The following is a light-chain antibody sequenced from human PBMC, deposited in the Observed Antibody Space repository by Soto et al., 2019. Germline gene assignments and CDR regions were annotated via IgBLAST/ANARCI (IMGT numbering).Light chain of an antibody. J-gene: IGKJ4*01. CDR2: EAS. Sequence: EIVMTQSPATLSVSPGERVTLSCRASQSIGSNVAWYQQRPGQAPRLLLYEASSRATGVPARFSGSGSGTDFTLTISSLQSEDFAVYYCQKYDDWPPITFGGGTKVEI. CDR3: QKYDDWPPIT. CDR1: QSIGSN. V-gene: IGKV3-15*01.